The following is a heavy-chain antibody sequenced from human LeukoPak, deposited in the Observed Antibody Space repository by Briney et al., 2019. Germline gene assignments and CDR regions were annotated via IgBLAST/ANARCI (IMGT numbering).Heavy chain of an antibody. Sequence: ASVKVSCKASGYTFTSYDINWVRQATGQGLEWMGWMNPNSGNTGYAQKFQGRVTITRNTSISTAYMELSSLRSEDTAVYYCARVSRSPRHYYYMDVWGKGTTVTVSS. CDR3: ARVSRSPRHYYYMDV. CDR2: MNPNSGNT. J-gene: IGHJ6*03. D-gene: IGHD1-26*01. V-gene: IGHV1-8*03. CDR1: GYTFTSYD.